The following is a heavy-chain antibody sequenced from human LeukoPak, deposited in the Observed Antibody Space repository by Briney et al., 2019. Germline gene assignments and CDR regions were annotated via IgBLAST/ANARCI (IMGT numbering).Heavy chain of an antibody. Sequence: SGTLSLTCTVSGGSISSYYWSWIRQPPGKGLEWIGYIYDSGSTNYNPSLKSRVTISVDTSKNQFSLKLSSVTAADTAVFYCASLTTADAFDIWGQGTMVTVSS. V-gene: IGHV4-59*01. D-gene: IGHD3-22*01. CDR1: GGSISSYY. J-gene: IGHJ3*02. CDR2: IYDSGST. CDR3: ASLTTADAFDI.